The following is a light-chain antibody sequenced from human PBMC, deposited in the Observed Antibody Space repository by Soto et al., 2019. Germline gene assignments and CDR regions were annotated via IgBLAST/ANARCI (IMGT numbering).Light chain of an antibody. CDR2: KAS. J-gene: IGKJ1*01. CDR3: QQYNSYPWT. Sequence: DIQMTQSPSTLSASVGDRVTITCRASQSISSWLAWYQQKPGKAPKLLIYKASSLESGVPSRFSGSGSGTEFNLTIRSMQPDDFATYYCQQYNSYPWTFGQGTQVEIK. CDR1: QSISSW. V-gene: IGKV1-5*03.